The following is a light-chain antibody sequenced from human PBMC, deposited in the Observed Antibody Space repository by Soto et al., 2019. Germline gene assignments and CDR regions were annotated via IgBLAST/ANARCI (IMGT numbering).Light chain of an antibody. J-gene: IGKJ1*01. V-gene: IGKV1-39*01. CDR1: QSISNY. CDR2: AAS. CDR3: EQSYSTPRS. Sequence: DIQMTQSPSSLSASVGDRATITCRASQSISNYLNWYQQKPVEAPKLLIYAASSLQSGVPSRFSGSGSKTDFTLTISSLQPEDFATYYCEQSYSTPRSFCQGTKIEIK.